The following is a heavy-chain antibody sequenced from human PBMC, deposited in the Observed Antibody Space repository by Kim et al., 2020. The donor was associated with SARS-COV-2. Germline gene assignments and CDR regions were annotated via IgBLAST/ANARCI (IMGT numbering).Heavy chain of an antibody. D-gene: IGHD6-19*01. V-gene: IGHV4-34*01. Sequence: STNYNPSLKSRVTISVDTSKNQFSLKLSSVTAADTAVYYCARAQWLVPAYWGQGTLVTVSS. CDR3: ARAQWLVPAY. CDR2: ST. J-gene: IGHJ4*02.